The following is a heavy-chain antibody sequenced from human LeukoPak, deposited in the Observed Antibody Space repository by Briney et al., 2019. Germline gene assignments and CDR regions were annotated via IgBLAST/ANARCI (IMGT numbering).Heavy chain of an antibody. CDR3: ARAVTTGLDYFDY. Sequence: SETLSLTCTVSGGSISSYYWSWIRQPPGKGLEWIGYAFYSSGTTNYNPSLKSRVTISVDTSNNQFSLKLTSVTAADTVVYYRARAVTTGLDYFDYWGQGTLVTVSS. CDR1: GGSISSYY. D-gene: IGHD4-17*01. CDR2: AFYSSGTT. J-gene: IGHJ4*02. V-gene: IGHV4-59*01.